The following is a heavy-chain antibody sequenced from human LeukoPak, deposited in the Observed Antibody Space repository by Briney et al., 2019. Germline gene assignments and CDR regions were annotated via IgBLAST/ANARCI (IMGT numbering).Heavy chain of an antibody. CDR3: ARSGFYGSHPFDY. Sequence: SETLSLTCTVSGGSISSYYWSWIRQPPGKGLECIGYIYYNGNTNYSPSLKSRVAISIDTSKNQFSLKLNSVTAADTAVYYCARSGFYGSHPFDYWGQGSLVTVSS. D-gene: IGHD2/OR15-2a*01. J-gene: IGHJ4*02. V-gene: IGHV4-59*01. CDR2: IYYNGNT. CDR1: GGSISSYY.